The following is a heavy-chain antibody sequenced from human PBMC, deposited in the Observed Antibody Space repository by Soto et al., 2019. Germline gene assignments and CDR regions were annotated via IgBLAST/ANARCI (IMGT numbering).Heavy chain of an antibody. D-gene: IGHD2-2*01. Sequence: QLQLQGSGSRLVKPSQTLSLSCTVSGGSISSAVYSWSWIRQSPGKDLEWIGYIYHSVNAFYNPSPKSRVTLSLDRSRNQFSLNLTSVTAADTAVYFCASSSQALSFYAVAVWGQGTTVVVSS. CDR3: ASSSQALSFYAVAV. CDR1: GGSISSAVYS. CDR2: IYHSVNA. V-gene: IGHV4-30-2*06. J-gene: IGHJ6*02.